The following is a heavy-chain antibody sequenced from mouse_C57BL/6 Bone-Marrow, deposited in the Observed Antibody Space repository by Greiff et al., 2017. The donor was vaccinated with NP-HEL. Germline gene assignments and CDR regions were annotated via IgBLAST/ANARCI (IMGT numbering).Heavy chain of an antibody. V-gene: IGHV1-76*01. CDR3: ARSFITAVVDYFDY. J-gene: IGHJ2*01. CDR1: GYTFTDYY. D-gene: IGHD1-1*01. CDR2: IYPGSGNT. Sequence: QVQLQQSGAELVRPGASVKLSCKASGYTFTDYYINWVKQRPGQGLEWIARIYPGSGNTYYNEKFKGKATLTAEKSSSTAYMQLSSLTSEDSAVYFCARSFITAVVDYFDYWGRGTTLTVSS.